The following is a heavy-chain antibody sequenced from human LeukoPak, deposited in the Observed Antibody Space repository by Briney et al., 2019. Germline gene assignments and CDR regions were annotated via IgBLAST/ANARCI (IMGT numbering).Heavy chain of an antibody. CDR2: IYSDGST. D-gene: IGHD4-23*01. V-gene: IGHV3-66*01. J-gene: IGHJ4*02. Sequence: GGSLRLSCAASGFTVTGNYMSWVRQAPGKGLEWVSVIYSDGSTYYADSVKGRFTISRDNSKNTLYFQMNSLRAEDTAVYYCARASGKGGGSGYWGQGTLVTVSS. CDR3: ARASGKGGGSGY. CDR1: GFTVTGNY.